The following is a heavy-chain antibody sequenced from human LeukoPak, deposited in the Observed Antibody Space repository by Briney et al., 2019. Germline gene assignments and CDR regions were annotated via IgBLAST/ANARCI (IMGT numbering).Heavy chain of an antibody. J-gene: IGHJ6*02. CDR1: GFPFSSYS. Sequence: TGGSLRLSCAASGFPFSSYSMNWAGQAPGRGLGGFSSLSSSGRYMYYADSVNGRFTISRDNTKNSLYLQMNSLRAEDTAVYYCASVYCSSTSCDAGGDYYYGMDVWGQGTTVAVSS. V-gene: IGHV3-21*01. CDR2: LSSSGRYM. D-gene: IGHD2-2*01. CDR3: ASVYCSSTSCDAGGDYYYGMDV.